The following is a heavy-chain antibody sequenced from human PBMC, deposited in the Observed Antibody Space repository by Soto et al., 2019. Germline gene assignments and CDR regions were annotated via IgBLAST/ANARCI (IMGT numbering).Heavy chain of an antibody. Sequence: HLQESGPGLVTPSGTLSLTCDVSGGSISSSSWWTWVRQSPGKGLEWIGEIYHAGSPNYNPSFQSRVTILADKSKNHFSPRLTAVTAADTAIYSCARGLSFRGDFDVWGQGTTVTVSS. CDR3: ARGLSFRGDFDV. CDR1: GGSISSSSW. V-gene: IGHV4-4*02. J-gene: IGHJ3*01. D-gene: IGHD2-21*02. CDR2: IYHAGSP.